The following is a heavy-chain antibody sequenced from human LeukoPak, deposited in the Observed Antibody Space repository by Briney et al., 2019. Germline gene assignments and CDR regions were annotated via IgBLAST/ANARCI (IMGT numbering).Heavy chain of an antibody. CDR1: GFTFSSYE. J-gene: IGHJ4*02. CDR3: ARVGVVVVAADDY. D-gene: IGHD2-15*01. CDR2: VSSSGSTI. V-gene: IGHV3-48*03. Sequence: GGSLRLSCAASGFTFSSYEMNWVRQAPGKGLEWVSYVSSSGSTIYYADSVKGRFTISRDNAKNSLYLQMNSLRAEDTAVYYCARVGVVVVAADDYWGQGTLVTVSS.